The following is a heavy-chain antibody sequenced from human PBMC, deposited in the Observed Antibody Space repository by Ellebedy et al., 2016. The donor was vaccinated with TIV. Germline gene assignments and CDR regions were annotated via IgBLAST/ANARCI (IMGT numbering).Heavy chain of an antibody. J-gene: IGHJ6*02. Sequence: ASVKVSXKVSGYTLTELSMHWVRQAPGKGLEWMGGFDPEDGETIYAQKFQGRVTMTEDTSTDTAYMELSSLRSEDTAVYYCATDLGYYYGSGSYGDVWGQGTTVTVSS. D-gene: IGHD3-10*01. CDR3: ATDLGYYYGSGSYGDV. V-gene: IGHV1-24*01. CDR1: GYTLTELS. CDR2: FDPEDGET.